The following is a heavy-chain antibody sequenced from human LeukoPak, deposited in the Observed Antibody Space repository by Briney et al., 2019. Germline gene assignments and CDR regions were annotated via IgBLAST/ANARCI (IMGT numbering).Heavy chain of an antibody. CDR2: IYSGGRT. CDR1: GFTVSSNY. D-gene: IGHD3-10*01. Sequence: GGSLRLSCAASGFTVSSNYMSWVRQAPGKGLEWVSVIYSGGRTNYADSVKGRFTISRDNSKNTLYLQMNSLRAEDTAVYYCAKDLVTGSLDYWGQGTLVTVSS. V-gene: IGHV3-66*01. CDR3: AKDLVTGSLDY. J-gene: IGHJ4*02.